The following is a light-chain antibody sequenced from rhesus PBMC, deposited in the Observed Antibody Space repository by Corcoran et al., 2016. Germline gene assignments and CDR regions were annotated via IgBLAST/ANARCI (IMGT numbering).Light chain of an antibody. CDR1: QGITND. CDR2: EAS. J-gene: IGKJ3*01. V-gene: IGKV1-25*01. Sequence: DIQMTQSPSSLSASVGDRVTITCRASQGITNDLAWYQPNPGETPKLLIYEASSLQSGIPSRFSGSGSGTDVTLTISSLQPEDLATYYCQHYYSTPFTFGPGTKLDSK. CDR3: QHYYSTPFT.